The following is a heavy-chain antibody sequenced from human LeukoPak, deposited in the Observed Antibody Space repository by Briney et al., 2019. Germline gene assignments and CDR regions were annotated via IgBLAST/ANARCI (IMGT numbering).Heavy chain of an antibody. J-gene: IGHJ4*02. CDR3: AKGGDGSESYYPTTPFDY. CDR2: ISYDGSNK. V-gene: IGHV3-30-3*01. CDR1: GFTFSSYA. D-gene: IGHD3-10*01. Sequence: GGSLRLSCAASGFTFSSYAMHWVRQAPGKGLEWVAVISYDGSNKYYADSVRGRFTISRDNSKNTLYLQMNSLRAEDTAVYHCAKGGDGSESYYPTTPFDYWGQGTLVTVSS.